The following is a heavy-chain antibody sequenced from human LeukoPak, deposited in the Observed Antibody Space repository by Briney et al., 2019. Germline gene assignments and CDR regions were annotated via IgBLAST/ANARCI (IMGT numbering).Heavy chain of an antibody. Sequence: PSETLSLTCTVSGDSITTYYWSWIRQSPGQGLEWIAYIFYRGTTNYNPSLKSRITISVDTSKTQFSLRLSSVTAADTAVYYCVSSSPRYCTGGTCYSSRGFDYWGQGMLVTVSS. V-gene: IGHV4-59*01. D-gene: IGHD2-15*01. J-gene: IGHJ4*02. CDR1: GDSITTYY. CDR3: VSSSPRYCTGGTCYSSRGFDY. CDR2: IFYRGTT.